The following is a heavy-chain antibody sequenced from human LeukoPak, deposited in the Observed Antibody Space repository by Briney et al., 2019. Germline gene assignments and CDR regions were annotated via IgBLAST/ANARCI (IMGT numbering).Heavy chain of an antibody. CDR2: IYYSGST. CDR3: ARALYVSPSFDY. Sequence: PSETLSLTCTVSGGSISSYYWSWIRQPPGKGLEWIGYIYYSGSTNYNPSLKSRVTISVDTSKNQFSLKLSSMTAADTAVYYCARALYVSPSFDYWGQGTLVTVSS. J-gene: IGHJ4*02. CDR1: GGSISSYY. V-gene: IGHV4-59*01. D-gene: IGHD5/OR15-5a*01.